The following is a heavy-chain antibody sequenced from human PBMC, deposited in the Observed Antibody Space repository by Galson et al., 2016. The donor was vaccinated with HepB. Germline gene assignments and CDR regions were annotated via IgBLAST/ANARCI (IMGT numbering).Heavy chain of an antibody. D-gene: IGHD1-7*01. CDR1: GFSFSDYY. CDR2: ISSSGSPI. Sequence: SLRLSCAASGFSFSDYYMSWIRQTPGKGLEWVSYISSSGSPIYYADSVKGRFTISRNNAKNSLFLQMNSLRAEDTAIYYCARELEIPISRVLDYWGQGTLVTVSS. J-gene: IGHJ4*02. CDR3: ARELEIPISRVLDY. V-gene: IGHV3-11*01.